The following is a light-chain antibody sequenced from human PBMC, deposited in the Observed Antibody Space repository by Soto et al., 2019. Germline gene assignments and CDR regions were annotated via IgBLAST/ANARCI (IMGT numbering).Light chain of an antibody. CDR2: AAS. Sequence: DLQMTQSPSSLSASVGDRVTITCRASQTISSYLNWYQQKPGKAPKLLIYAASSLQSGVPSRFSGSGSGTDFTLNISSLQPEDFATYYCQQSHSIPYTFGQGTKLEIK. CDR1: QTISSY. CDR3: QQSHSIPYT. J-gene: IGKJ2*01. V-gene: IGKV1-39*01.